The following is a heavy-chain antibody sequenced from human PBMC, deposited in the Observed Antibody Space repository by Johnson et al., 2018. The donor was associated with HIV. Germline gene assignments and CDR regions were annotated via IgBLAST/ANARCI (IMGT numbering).Heavy chain of an antibody. Sequence: QVQLVESGGGVVQPGRSLRLSCAASEFTFSSYAMHWVRQAPGKGLEWVAVISYDGSHKYYADSVKGRFTISRDNAKNTLYLQMNILRTEDTDVYYCAREVQDGDGYNPDAFDIWGQGTVVTVS. CDR2: ISYDGSHK. CDR1: EFTFSSYA. V-gene: IGHV3-30-3*01. D-gene: IGHD5-24*01. J-gene: IGHJ3*02. CDR3: AREVQDGDGYNPDAFDI.